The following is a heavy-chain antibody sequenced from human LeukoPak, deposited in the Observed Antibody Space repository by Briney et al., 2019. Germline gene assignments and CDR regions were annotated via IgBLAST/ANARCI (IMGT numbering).Heavy chain of an antibody. Sequence: GGSLRLSCEASGFTFSGFWMSWVRQAPGKGLECVAHIKEDGSENWFVDPVRGRFTISRDNAKNSLYLQMNSLRAEDTAVYYCARVGAPGAADYWGQGTLLTVSS. V-gene: IGHV3-7*01. D-gene: IGHD2-2*01. CDR3: ARVGAPGAADY. CDR1: GFTFSGFW. CDR2: IKEDGSEN. J-gene: IGHJ4*02.